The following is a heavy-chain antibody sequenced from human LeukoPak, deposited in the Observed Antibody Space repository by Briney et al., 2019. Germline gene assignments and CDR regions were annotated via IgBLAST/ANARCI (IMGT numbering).Heavy chain of an antibody. V-gene: IGHV1-18*01. J-gene: IGHJ4*02. D-gene: IGHD3-16*02. CDR2: ISAYNGNT. CDR3: ARVHRNYDYVWGSYRLGY. CDR1: GYTFTSYG. Sequence: ASVKLSCKASGYTFTSYGISWVRQAPGQGLEWMGWISAYNGNTNYAQKLQGRVTMTTDTSTSTAYMELRSLRSDDTAVYYCARVHRNYDYVWGSYRLGYWGQGTLVTVSS.